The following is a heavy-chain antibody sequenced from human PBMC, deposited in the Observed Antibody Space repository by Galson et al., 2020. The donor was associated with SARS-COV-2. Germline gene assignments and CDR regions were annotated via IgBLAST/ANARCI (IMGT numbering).Heavy chain of an antibody. D-gene: IGHD3-22*01. V-gene: IGHV3-30*04. CDR1: GFTFSSYA. Sequence: GGSLRLSCAASGFTFSSYAMNWVRQAPGKGLEWVAVISYDGSNKYYADSVKGRFTISRDNSKNTLYLQMNSLRAEDTAVYYCARDYYDSSGYYYGYLQHWGQGTLVTVSS. CDR2: ISYDGSNK. CDR3: ARDYYDSSGYYYGYLQH. J-gene: IGHJ1*01.